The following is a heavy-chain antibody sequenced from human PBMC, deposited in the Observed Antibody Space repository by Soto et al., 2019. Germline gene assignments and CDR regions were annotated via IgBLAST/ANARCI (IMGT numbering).Heavy chain of an antibody. D-gene: IGHD3-10*01. CDR1: GGSFSGYY. CDR3: ARVSGIYYYGMDV. Sequence: QVQLQQWGAGLLKPSETLSLTCAVYGGSFSGYYWSWIRQPPGKGLEWIGEINHSGSTNYNPSLKSRVTISVDTSKNQVSLQLSSVTAADTAVYYCARVSGIYYYGMDVWGQGTTVTVSS. CDR2: INHSGST. V-gene: IGHV4-34*01. J-gene: IGHJ6*02.